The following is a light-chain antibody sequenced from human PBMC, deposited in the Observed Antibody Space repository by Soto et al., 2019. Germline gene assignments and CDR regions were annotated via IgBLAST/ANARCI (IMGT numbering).Light chain of an antibody. V-gene: IGKV1-27*01. CDR3: QKYNSAPLT. J-gene: IGKJ4*01. CDR1: LPISNY. CDR2: AAS. Sequence: ETHITKTPSSLSTPVRDSGTITSRPSLPISNYLAWYQQKPGKIPNLLIYAASTLRAGVPSRFSGSGSGTDFTLTISSLQPEDVAAYYCQKYNSAPLTFGGGTKVDIK.